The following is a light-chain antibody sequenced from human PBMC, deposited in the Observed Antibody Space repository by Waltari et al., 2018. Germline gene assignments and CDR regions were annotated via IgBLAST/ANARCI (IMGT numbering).Light chain of an antibody. CDR1: SSNIGSNT. V-gene: IGLV1-44*01. Sequence: QSVLTQPPSASGTPGQRVTISCSGSSSNIGSNTVNWYQQLPGTAPKLLISANKHRPSGGPDRVSGSKSGTSASLAISGLQSEDEADYYCTTWDDSLNGVVFGGGTKLTV. CDR2: ANK. CDR3: TTWDDSLNGVV. J-gene: IGLJ3*02.